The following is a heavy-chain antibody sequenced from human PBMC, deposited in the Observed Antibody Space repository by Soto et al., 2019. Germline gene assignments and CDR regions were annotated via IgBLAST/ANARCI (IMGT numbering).Heavy chain of an antibody. CDR3: ARDQTERPDFDY. J-gene: IGHJ4*01. Sequence: GGSLRLSCAASGFTFSSYSMNWVRQAPGKGLEWVSSISSSSSYIYYADSVKGRFTISRDNAKNSLYLQMNSLRAEDTAVYYCARDQTERPDFDYWGHGTLVTVSS. CDR2: ISSSSSYI. V-gene: IGHV3-21*01. CDR1: GFTFSSYS.